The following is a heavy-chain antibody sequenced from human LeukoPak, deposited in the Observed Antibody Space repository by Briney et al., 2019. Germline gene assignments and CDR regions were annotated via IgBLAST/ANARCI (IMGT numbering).Heavy chain of an antibody. CDR3: ARAGMVRGVILY. Sequence: GGSLRLSCAASGFTFSSYAMHWVRQAPGKGLEWVAVISYDGSNKYYADSVEGRFTISRDNSKNTLYLQMNSLRAEDTAVYYCARAGMVRGVILYWGQGTLVTVSS. D-gene: IGHD3-10*01. V-gene: IGHV3-30-3*01. CDR2: ISYDGSNK. CDR1: GFTFSSYA. J-gene: IGHJ4*02.